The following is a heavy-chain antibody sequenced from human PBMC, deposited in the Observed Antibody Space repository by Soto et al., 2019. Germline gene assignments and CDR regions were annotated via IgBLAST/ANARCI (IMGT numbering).Heavy chain of an antibody. J-gene: IGHJ6*02. V-gene: IGHV1-69*01. CDR3: ARSMETNYFYGMDV. CDR2: IIPMFGKA. CDR1: GGTFRSYA. Sequence: QVQLVQSGAEVREPGSSVKVSCEASGGTFRSYAINWVRQAPGQGLEWMGGIIPMFGKANYAEKFLGRVTITADEATRTAYMAVSSLKSEDTAVYYCARSMETNYFYGMDVWGLGTTVTVSS. D-gene: IGHD2-8*01.